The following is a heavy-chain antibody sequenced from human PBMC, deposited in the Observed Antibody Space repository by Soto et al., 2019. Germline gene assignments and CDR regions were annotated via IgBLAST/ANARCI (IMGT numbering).Heavy chain of an antibody. CDR2: IYWDDDK. J-gene: IGHJ4*02. Sequence: QITLKESGPPLVKPTQTLTLTWTFSGFSLSSRGVGVGWIRQPPGKALEWLALIYWDDDKRYSPSLKTRLTITKDTSKNQVVLTMTSMDPVDTATYYCAHDSSAYLGFDYWGQGTLVTVSS. D-gene: IGHD3-22*01. CDR3: AHDSSAYLGFDY. CDR1: GFSLSSRGVG. V-gene: IGHV2-5*02.